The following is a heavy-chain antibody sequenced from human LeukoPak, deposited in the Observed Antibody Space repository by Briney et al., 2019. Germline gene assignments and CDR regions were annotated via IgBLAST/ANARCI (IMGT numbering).Heavy chain of an antibody. J-gene: IGHJ4*02. V-gene: IGHV3-23*01. CDR3: AKAQGYYDC. CDR2: IGVGGTT. CDR1: GFTFSKYG. D-gene: IGHD3-22*01. Sequence: GGSLRLSCAASGFTFSKYGMNWVRQAPGKGLEWVSGIGVGGTTYYADSVKSRFTISRDTSKNTLYLQMNSLRAEDTAVYYCAKAQGYYDCWGQGTLVTVSS.